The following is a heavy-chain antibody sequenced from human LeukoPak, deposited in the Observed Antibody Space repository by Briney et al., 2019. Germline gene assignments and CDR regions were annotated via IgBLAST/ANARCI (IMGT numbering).Heavy chain of an antibody. D-gene: IGHD6-13*01. Sequence: SETLSLTCAVYGGSFSGYYWSWIRQPPGKGLEWIGEINHSGSTNYNPSLKSRVTISVDTSKNQFSLKLSSVAAADTAVYYCARGGPHSSRAHFDYWGQGTLVTVSS. CDR1: GGSFSGYY. J-gene: IGHJ4*02. CDR3: ARGGPHSSRAHFDY. V-gene: IGHV4-34*01. CDR2: INHSGST.